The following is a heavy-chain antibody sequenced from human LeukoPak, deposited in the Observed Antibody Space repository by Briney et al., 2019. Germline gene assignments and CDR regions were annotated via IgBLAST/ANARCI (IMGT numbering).Heavy chain of an antibody. Sequence: SETLSLTCTVSGGSISSYYWSRIRQPPGKGLEWIGYIYYSGSTNYNPSLKSRVTISVDTSKNQFSLKLSSVTAADTAVYYCARVGPRRGEVFWGQGTLVTVSS. V-gene: IGHV4-59*01. CDR3: ARVGPRRGEVF. CDR2: IYYSGST. CDR1: GGSISSYY. D-gene: IGHD3-16*01. J-gene: IGHJ4*02.